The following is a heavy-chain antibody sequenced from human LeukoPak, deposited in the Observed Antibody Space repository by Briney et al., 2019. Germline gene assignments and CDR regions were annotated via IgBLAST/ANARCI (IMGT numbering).Heavy chain of an antibody. Sequence: SDTLSLTCAVCGGSISSGGYSWRWIRQPPGKGLEWIGYIYHSGSTYYNPPLKSRVTISVDRSKNQFSLKLSSVTAADTAVYYCARVGLRYLHAFDIWGQGTMVTVSS. CDR3: ARVGLRYLHAFDI. J-gene: IGHJ3*02. V-gene: IGHV4-30-2*01. D-gene: IGHD3-9*01. CDR1: GGSISSGGYS. CDR2: IYHSGST.